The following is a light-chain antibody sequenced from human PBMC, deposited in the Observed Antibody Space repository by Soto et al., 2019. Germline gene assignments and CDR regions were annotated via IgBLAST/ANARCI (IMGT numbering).Light chain of an antibody. CDR2: AAS. Sequence: ELVLTQSPGTLSLSPGERATLSCRASRSLSSSYVVWYQQKPGQAPRLLIYAASRRATGIPDRFSGSGSATEYTLTISRLEPEDFAVYYCQQQGTFGQGTKVDIK. CDR3: QQQGT. V-gene: IGKV3-20*01. CDR1: RSLSSSY. J-gene: IGKJ2*01.